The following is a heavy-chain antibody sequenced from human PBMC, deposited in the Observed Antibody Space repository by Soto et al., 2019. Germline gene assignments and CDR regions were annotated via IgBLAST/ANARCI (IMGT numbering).Heavy chain of an antibody. Sequence: GGSLRLSCAATGFALRTNGMSWFRQAPGKGLEWVSSILGSGGDTYYADSLKGRFTISRDNSKNTLYLQLNSLGAEDTALYYCAGHGGYSYLGQGTLVTVSS. CDR3: AGHGGYSY. CDR2: ILGSGGDT. V-gene: IGHV3-23*01. J-gene: IGHJ4*02. CDR1: GFALRTNG. D-gene: IGHD2-15*01.